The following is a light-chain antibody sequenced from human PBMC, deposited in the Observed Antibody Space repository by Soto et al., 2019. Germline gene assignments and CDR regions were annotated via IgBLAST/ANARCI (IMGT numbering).Light chain of an antibody. V-gene: IGLV1-40*01. J-gene: IGLJ1*01. CDR3: QSYDSSLSVLYV. Sequence: QSALTQPPSVSGAPGQRVTLPRPGGRSNNGAGYDVHWYQQLPGTAPKLLIYGNSNRPSGVPDRFSGSKSGTSASLAITGLQAEDEADYYCQSYDSSLSVLYVFGTGTKVTVL. CDR2: GNS. CDR1: RSNNGAGYD.